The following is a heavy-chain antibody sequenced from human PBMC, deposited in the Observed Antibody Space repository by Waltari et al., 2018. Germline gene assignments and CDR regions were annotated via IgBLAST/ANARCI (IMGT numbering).Heavy chain of an antibody. CDR3: VRQDRGDRDYVGRIY. CDR1: GFAMMNNDYY. D-gene: IGHD4-17*01. CDR2: FHSSGRT. V-gene: IGHV4-39*01. Sequence: QLHLHESGPRLVKPSETLSLTCGVSGFAMMNNDYYWGWIRQPPGKALEWIASFHSSGRTDYNPSLSGRVVISGDTSVNQFFLRLTYVTAADTAMYFCVRQDRGDRDYVGRIYWGQGILVTVSS. J-gene: IGHJ4*02.